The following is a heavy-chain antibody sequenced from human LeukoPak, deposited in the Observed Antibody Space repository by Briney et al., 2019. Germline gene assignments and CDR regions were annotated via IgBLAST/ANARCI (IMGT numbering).Heavy chain of an antibody. CDR3: ARHKAGEGAGDAFDI. CDR1: GGSISSYY. Sequence: PSETLSLTCTVSGGSISSYYCSWIRQPPGKGLEWIGYIYYSGSTNYNPSLKSRVTISVDTSKNQFSLKLSSVTAADTAVYYCARHKAGEGAGDAFDIWGQGTMVTVSS. V-gene: IGHV4-59*08. D-gene: IGHD7-27*01. J-gene: IGHJ3*02. CDR2: IYYSGST.